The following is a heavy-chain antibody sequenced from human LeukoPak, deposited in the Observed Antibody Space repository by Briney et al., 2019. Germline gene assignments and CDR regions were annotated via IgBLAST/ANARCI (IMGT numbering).Heavy chain of an antibody. J-gene: IGHJ5*02. V-gene: IGHV3-74*01. Sequence: HPGGSLRLSCAASGFTFSSYRMHWVRQAPGKGLVWVSRINSDGSSTSYADSVKGRFTISRDNAKNTLYLQMTNLKTEDTAVYYCTTDMTARHHWGQGTLVTVSS. CDR2: INSDGSST. CDR3: TTDMTARHH. CDR1: GFTFSSYR. D-gene: IGHD6-6*01.